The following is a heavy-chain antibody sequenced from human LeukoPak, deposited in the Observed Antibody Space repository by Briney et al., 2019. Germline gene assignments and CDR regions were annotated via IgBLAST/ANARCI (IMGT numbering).Heavy chain of an antibody. J-gene: IGHJ5*02. CDR2: ISSSSSTI. V-gene: IGHV3-48*01. CDR1: GFTFSSYS. Sequence: GESLRLSCAASGFTFSSYSMNWVRQAPGKGLEWVSYISSSSSTIYYADSVKGRYTISRDNAKNSLYLQMNSLRGEDTAVYYCARGSWPNWFDPWGQGTLVTVSS. CDR3: ARGSWPNWFDP. D-gene: IGHD1-26*01.